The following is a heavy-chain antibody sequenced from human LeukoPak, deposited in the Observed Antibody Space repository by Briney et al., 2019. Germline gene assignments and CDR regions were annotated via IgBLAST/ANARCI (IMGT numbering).Heavy chain of an antibody. Sequence: GESLKISCKGSGYSFSSYWIGWVRQMPGKGLEWMGIIYPGDSDTRYSPSFQGQVTISADKSISTAYLQWSSLKASDTAMYYCARRGAVAGTNFDYWGQGTLVTVSS. V-gene: IGHV5-51*01. D-gene: IGHD6-19*01. J-gene: IGHJ4*02. CDR1: GYSFSSYW. CDR3: ARRGAVAGTNFDY. CDR2: IYPGDSDT.